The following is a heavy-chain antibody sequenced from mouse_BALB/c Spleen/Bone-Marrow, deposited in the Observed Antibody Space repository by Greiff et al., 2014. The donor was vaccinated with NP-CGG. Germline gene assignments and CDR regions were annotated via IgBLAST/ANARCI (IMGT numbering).Heavy chain of an antibody. CDR2: IWSGGST. J-gene: IGHJ2*01. D-gene: IGHD3-1*01. Sequence: QGQLKESGPGLVQPSQSLSITCTVSGFSLSCYGVHWVRQSPGKGLGWLGVIWSGGSTDYNAAFISRLTISKDNSKSQVFFKMTSLQANDTAIYYCARNHRGYYFDYWGQGTTLTVSS. CDR3: ARNHRGYYFDY. CDR1: GFSLSCYG. V-gene: IGHV2-2*02.